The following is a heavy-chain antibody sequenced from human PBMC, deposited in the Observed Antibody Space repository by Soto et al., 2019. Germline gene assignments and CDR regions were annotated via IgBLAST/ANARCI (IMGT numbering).Heavy chain of an antibody. CDR3: AKDRTYCTNGVCYHYGMDV. J-gene: IGHJ6*02. CDR2: ISYDGSNK. V-gene: IGHV3-30*18. Sequence: QVQLVESGGGVVQPGRSLRLSCAASGFTFSSYGMHWVRQAPGKGLEWVAVISYDGSNKYYADSVKGRFTIYRDNSKNTLYLQMNSLRAEDTAVYYCAKDRTYCTNGVCYHYGMDVWGQGTTVTVSS. D-gene: IGHD2-8*01. CDR1: GFTFSSYG.